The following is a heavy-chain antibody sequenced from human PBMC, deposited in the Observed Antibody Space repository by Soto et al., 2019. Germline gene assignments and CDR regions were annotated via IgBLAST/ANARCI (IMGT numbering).Heavy chain of an antibody. CDR1: GGSISSYY. D-gene: IGHD2-15*01. Sequence: PSETLSLTCTVSGGSISSYYWSWIRQPPGKGLGWIGYIYYSGSTNYNPSLKSRVTISVDTSKNQFSLKLSSVTAADTAVYYCARVDRYCSGGSCYGHTYYYYGMDVWGQGTTVTVSS. CDR3: ARVDRYCSGGSCYGHTYYYYGMDV. J-gene: IGHJ6*02. V-gene: IGHV4-59*01. CDR2: IYYSGST.